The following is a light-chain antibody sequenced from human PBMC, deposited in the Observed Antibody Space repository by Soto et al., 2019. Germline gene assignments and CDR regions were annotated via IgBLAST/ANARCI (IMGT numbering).Light chain of an antibody. J-gene: IGKJ1*01. CDR3: QQYNTWPPFP. CDR1: QSIGSN. V-gene: IGKV3-15*01. Sequence: EIVMTQSPATLSVSPGERATLSCRASQSIGSNLAWYQQKPGQAPRLLIFAGSIRASYFPARFSGSGSGTEFTPTFIGLQSVDFTVYFCQQYNTWPPFPFGHGTNVEIK. CDR2: AGS.